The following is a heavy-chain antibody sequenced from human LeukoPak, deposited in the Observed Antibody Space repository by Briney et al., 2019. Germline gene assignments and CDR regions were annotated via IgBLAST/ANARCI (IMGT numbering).Heavy chain of an antibody. J-gene: IGHJ6*03. V-gene: IGHV1-8*03. CDR3: ASRGYSYGYDNYYYMDV. D-gene: IGHD5-18*01. CDR1: GYTFTSYD. CDR2: MNPNSGNT. Sequence: ASVKVSCKASGYTFTSYDINWVRQATGQGLEWMGWMNPNSGNTGYAQKFQGRVTITRNTSISTAYMELSSLRSEDTAVYYCASRGYSYGYDNYYYMDVWGKGTTVTVSS.